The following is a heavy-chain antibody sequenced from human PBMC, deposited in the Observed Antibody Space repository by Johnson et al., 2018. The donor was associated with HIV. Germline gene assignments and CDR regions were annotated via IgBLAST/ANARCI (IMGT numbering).Heavy chain of an antibody. CDR1: GFTFSSYG. V-gene: IGHV3-30*02. Sequence: QVQLVESGGGVVQPGGSLRLSCAASGFTFSSYGMHWVRQAPGKGLEWVTFIRYDGSKKYYVDSVKGRFTISRDNAKNSLYLQMNSLRAEDTAVYYCARDTYCSGGSCYSNAFDIWGQGTMVTVSS. D-gene: IGHD2-15*01. J-gene: IGHJ3*02. CDR2: IRYDGSKK. CDR3: ARDTYCSGGSCYSNAFDI.